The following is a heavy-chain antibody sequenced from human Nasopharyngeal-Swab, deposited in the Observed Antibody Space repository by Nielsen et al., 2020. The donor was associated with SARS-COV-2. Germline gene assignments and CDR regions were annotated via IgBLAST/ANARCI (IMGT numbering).Heavy chain of an antibody. CDR2: INPSGGST. CDR3: ASLYYYDSSGYYSDAFDI. Sequence: ASVKVSCKASGYTFTSYYMHWVRQAPGQGLEWMGIINPSGGSTSYAQKFQGRVTMTRDTSTSTVYMELSSLRSEDTAVYYCASLYYYDSSGYYSDAFDIRGQGTMVTVSS. CDR1: GYTFTSYY. V-gene: IGHV1-46*01. J-gene: IGHJ3*02. D-gene: IGHD3-22*01.